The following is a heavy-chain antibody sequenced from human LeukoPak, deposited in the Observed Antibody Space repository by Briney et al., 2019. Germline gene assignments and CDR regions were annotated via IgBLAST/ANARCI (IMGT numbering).Heavy chain of an antibody. Sequence: GGSLRLSCAASGFTFSDYYTSWSRHAPGEGLEWVSYIISSSSYTNYADSVKGRFTISRDNANNSLYLQMNSLRAEDTAVYYCAREFSTVAVAGSPYYYYGMDVWGQGTTVTVSS. CDR3: AREFSTVAVAGSPYYYYGMDV. CDR2: IISSSSYT. CDR1: GFTFSDYY. D-gene: IGHD6-19*01. J-gene: IGHJ6*02. V-gene: IGHV3-11*05.